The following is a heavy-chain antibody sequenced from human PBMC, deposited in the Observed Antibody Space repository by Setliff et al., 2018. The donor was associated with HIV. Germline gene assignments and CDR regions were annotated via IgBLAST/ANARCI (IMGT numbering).Heavy chain of an antibody. V-gene: IGHV3-7*01. J-gene: IGHJ4*02. D-gene: IGHD3-16*01. CDR3: VRWGLPYGIDA. Sequence: GGSLRLSCAASGFTFSSAWMGWVRQAPAKGLEWVANISPDGSATYYVDSVKGRFTISRDNAKDSLYLQMHSLRAEDTAVYYCVRWGLPYGIDAWGQGTLVTVSS. CDR2: ISPDGSAT. CDR1: GFTFSSAW.